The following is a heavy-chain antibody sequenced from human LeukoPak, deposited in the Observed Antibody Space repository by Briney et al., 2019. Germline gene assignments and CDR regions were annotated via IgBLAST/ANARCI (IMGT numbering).Heavy chain of an antibody. V-gene: IGHV4-59*01. CDR2: IYYSGST. CDR3: ARRDANTAMDV. CDR1: GGSISSYY. J-gene: IGHJ6*02. Sequence: PETLSLTCTVSGGSISSYYWSWIRQPAGKGLEWIGYIYYSGSTNYNPSLKSRVTISVDTSKNQFSLKLSSVTAADTAVYYCARRDANTAMDVWGQGTTVTVSS. D-gene: IGHD5-18*01.